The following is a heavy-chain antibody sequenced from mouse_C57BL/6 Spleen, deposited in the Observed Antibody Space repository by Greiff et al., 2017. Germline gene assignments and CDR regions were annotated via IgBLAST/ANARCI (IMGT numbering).Heavy chain of an antibody. CDR1: GYSFTGYY. D-gene: IGHD4-1*01. J-gene: IGHJ2*01. Sequence: EVQLQQSGPELVKPGASVKISCKASGYSFTGYYMNWVKQSPEKSLEWIGEINPSTGGTTYNQKFKAKATLTVDKSSSTAYMQLKSLTSEDSAVYYCAKLGDSYYCDCGDKCTARSDSS. CDR2: INPSTGGT. CDR3: AKLGDSYYCDC. V-gene: IGHV1-42*01.